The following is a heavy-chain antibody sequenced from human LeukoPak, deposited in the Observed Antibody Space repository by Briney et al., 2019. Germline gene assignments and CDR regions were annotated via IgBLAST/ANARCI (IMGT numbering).Heavy chain of an antibody. CDR1: GFTFTGYY. J-gene: IGHJ4*02. Sequence: GASVKVSCKASGFTFTGYYMLWVRQAPGQGLEWMGWINPNRGGTNYAQKFQGRVTMTRDTSISTAYMELSRLRSDDTAVYYCARDRAPLGDFWSGYYPPEIDYFDYWGQGALVTVSS. V-gene: IGHV1-2*02. CDR3: ARDRAPLGDFWSGYYPPEIDYFDY. D-gene: IGHD3-3*01. CDR2: INPNRGGT.